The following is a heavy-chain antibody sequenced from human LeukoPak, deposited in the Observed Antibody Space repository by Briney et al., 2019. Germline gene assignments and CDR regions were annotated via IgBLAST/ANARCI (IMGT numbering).Heavy chain of an antibody. V-gene: IGHV1-69*04. D-gene: IGHD3-10*01. J-gene: IGHJ4*02. CDR1: GGTFSSYA. Sequence: SVKVSCKASGGTFSSYAISWVRQAPGQGLEWMGRIIPILGIANYAQKSQGRVTITADKSTSTAYMELSSLRSEDTAVYYCARDRLPWFGELLPNDYWGQGTLVTVSS. CDR3: ARDRLPWFGELLPNDY. CDR2: IIPILGIA.